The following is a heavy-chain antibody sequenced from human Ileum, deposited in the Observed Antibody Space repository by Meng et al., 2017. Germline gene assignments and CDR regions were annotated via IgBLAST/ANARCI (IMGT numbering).Heavy chain of an antibody. Sequence: QGPLQEWGPRLVKPSGPLSLPCAVSGTWWSWVRQPPGKGLEWIGEIFQSGRTNYNPSLKSRVTISIDKSKSQISLQLSAVTAADTAVYSCATSNDRDVYYLGYWGQGTLVTVSS. J-gene: IGHJ4*02. D-gene: IGHD3-22*01. CDR1: GTW. CDR2: IFQSGRT. V-gene: IGHV4-4*02. CDR3: ATSNDRDVYYLGY.